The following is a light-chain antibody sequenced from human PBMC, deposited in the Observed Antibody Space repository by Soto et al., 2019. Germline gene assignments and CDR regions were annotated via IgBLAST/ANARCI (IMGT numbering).Light chain of an antibody. Sequence: DIQMTQSPSSLSAAVGDRVTITCRASQGIDTYLAWYQQKPGKVPKLLIYAASTLQSGVPSRFSGSGSGTDFTLTISSLQPEDVATYYCEQYTRAHFTFGPGTKVDIK. V-gene: IGKV1-27*01. CDR3: EQYTRAHFT. CDR2: AAS. CDR1: QGIDTY. J-gene: IGKJ3*01.